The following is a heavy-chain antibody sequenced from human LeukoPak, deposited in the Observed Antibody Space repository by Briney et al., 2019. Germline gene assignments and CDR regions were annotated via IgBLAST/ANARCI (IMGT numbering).Heavy chain of an antibody. J-gene: IGHJ3*02. V-gene: IGHV3-30*02. CDR3: AKDIGRRIFGVAYDAFHI. CDR1: GFTFSNYD. D-gene: IGHD3-3*01. Sequence: PGGSLRLSCVASGFTFSNYDMHWVRQAPGKGLEWVASMRNDGSQIYHADSVKGRFTISRDNSKNPLYLQMNSLRVEDTAIYYCAKDIGRRIFGVAYDAFHIWGQGTMVTVSS. CDR2: MRNDGSQI.